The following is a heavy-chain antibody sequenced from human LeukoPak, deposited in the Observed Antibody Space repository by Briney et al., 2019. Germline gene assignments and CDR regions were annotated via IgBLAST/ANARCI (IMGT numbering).Heavy chain of an antibody. CDR1: GFTFSSYG. CDR2: IRYDGNNK. D-gene: IGHD1-26*01. J-gene: IGHJ4*02. V-gene: IGHV3-30*02. CDR3: AKGGGSYYVYFGY. Sequence: PGGSLRLSCAASGFTFSSYGMYWVRQAPGKGLEWVAFIRYDGNNKYYGDSVKGRFTISRDNSKNTLYLQMNSLRAEDTAVYYCAKGGGSYYVYFGYWGQGTLVTVSS.